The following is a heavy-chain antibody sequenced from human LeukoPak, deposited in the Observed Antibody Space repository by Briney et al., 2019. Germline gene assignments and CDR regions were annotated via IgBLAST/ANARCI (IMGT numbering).Heavy chain of an antibody. D-gene: IGHD2-21*02. CDR2: IIPIFGTA. J-gene: IGHJ4*02. CDR3: ARHPVVVTAITYYFDY. Sequence: GASVKVSCKASGGTFSSYAISWVRQAPGQGLEWMGGIIPIFGTANYAQKFQGRVTITADESTSTAYMELSSLRSEDTAVYYCARHPVVVTAITYYFDYWGQGTLVTVSS. V-gene: IGHV1-69*01. CDR1: GGTFSSYA.